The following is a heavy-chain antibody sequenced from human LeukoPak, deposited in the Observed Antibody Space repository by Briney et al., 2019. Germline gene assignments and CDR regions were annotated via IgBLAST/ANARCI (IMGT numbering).Heavy chain of an antibody. Sequence: GESLKVSCKASGYTFTSYGISWVRQAPGQGLEWMGWISAYNGNTNYAQKLQGRVTMTTDTSTSTAYMELRSLRSDDTAVYYCAREGAGDFWSGYYSGYGMDVWGQGTTVTVSS. CDR2: ISAYNGNT. V-gene: IGHV1-18*01. J-gene: IGHJ6*02. CDR3: AREGAGDFWSGYYSGYGMDV. CDR1: GYTFTSYG. D-gene: IGHD3-3*01.